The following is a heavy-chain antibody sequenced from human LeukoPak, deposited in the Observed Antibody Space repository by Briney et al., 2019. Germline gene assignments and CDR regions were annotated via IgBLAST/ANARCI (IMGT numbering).Heavy chain of an antibody. CDR1: GYMFSSYY. J-gene: IGHJ4*02. CDR2: INPSGTST. V-gene: IGHV1-46*01. Sequence: ASVTVSCTASGYMFSSYYMHWARQAPGQGLEWMGRINPSGTSTSYAQKFQGRVTVTRDTSTSTLYMELGSLTSEDTALYYCARAHTSAPGTLFDYWGQGTLVTVSS. CDR3: ARAHTSAPGTLFDY.